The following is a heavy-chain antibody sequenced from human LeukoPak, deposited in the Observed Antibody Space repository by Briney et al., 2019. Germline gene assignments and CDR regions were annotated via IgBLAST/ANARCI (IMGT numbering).Heavy chain of an antibody. CDR2: ISWNSGSI. CDR3: AKDIDYYDSSGYYGY. D-gene: IGHD3-22*01. J-gene: IGHJ4*02. Sequence: GGSLGLSCAASGFTFDDYAMHWVRQAPGKGLEWVSGISWNSGSIGYADSVKGRFTISRDNAKNSLYLQMNSLRAEDTALYYCAKDIDYYDSSGYYGYWGQGTLVTVSS. V-gene: IGHV3-9*01. CDR1: GFTFDDYA.